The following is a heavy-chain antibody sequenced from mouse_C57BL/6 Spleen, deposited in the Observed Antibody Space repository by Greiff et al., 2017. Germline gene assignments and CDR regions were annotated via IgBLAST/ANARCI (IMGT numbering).Heavy chain of an antibody. CDR3: ITTVVATDFDY. CDR1: GYTFTSYT. D-gene: IGHD1-1*01. J-gene: IGHJ2*01. CDR2: INPSSGYT. Sequence: VKLVESGAELARPGASVKMSCKASGYTFTSYTMHWVKQRPGQGLEWIGYINPSSGYTKYNQKFKDKATLTADKSSSTAYMQLSSLTSEDSAVYCCITTVVATDFDYWGQGTTLTVSS. V-gene: IGHV1-4*01.